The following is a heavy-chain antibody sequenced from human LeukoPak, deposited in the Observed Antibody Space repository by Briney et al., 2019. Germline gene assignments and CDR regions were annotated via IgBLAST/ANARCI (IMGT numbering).Heavy chain of an antibody. Sequence: GGSLRLSCAASGFTFSSYGIHWVRQAPVKGLEWVAFIRYDGSDKYFADIVKDRFTISRDNSKNTLYLQMNSLRAEDTAVYYCARVPTLYYDFWSSRTLPDYCGQGTLVTVSS. CDR3: ARVPTLYYDFWSSRTLPDY. J-gene: IGHJ4*02. V-gene: IGHV3-30*02. CDR1: GFTFSSYG. D-gene: IGHD3-3*01. CDR2: IRYDGSDK.